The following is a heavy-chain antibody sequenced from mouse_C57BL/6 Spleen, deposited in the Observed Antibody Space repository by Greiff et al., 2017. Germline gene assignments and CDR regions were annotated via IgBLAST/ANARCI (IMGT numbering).Heavy chain of an antibody. CDR3: ACADYGSSYDYAMDY. CDR2: IRNKANGYTT. CDR1: GFTFTDYY. D-gene: IGHD1-1*01. Sequence: EVKLMESGGGLVQPGGSLSLSCAASGFTFTDYYMSWVRQPPGKALEWLGFIRNKANGYTTEYSASVKGRFTISRDNSQSILYLQMNALRAEDSATYYCACADYGSSYDYAMDYWGQGTSVTVSS. J-gene: IGHJ4*01. V-gene: IGHV7-3*01.